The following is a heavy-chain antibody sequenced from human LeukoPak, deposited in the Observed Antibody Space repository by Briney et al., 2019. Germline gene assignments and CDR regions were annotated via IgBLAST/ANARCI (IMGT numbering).Heavy chain of an antibody. CDR1: GFTFSSYA. V-gene: IGHV3-23*01. J-gene: IGHJ4*02. CDR2: ISGSGGRT. CDR3: AKDHGDYVFEN. D-gene: IGHD4-17*01. Sequence: GSLRLSCAASGFTFSSYAMSWVRQAPGKGLEWVSGISGSGGRTYYADSVKGRFTISRGNSKNTLYLQMNSLRAEDTATYYCAKDHGDYVFENWGQGTLVTVSS.